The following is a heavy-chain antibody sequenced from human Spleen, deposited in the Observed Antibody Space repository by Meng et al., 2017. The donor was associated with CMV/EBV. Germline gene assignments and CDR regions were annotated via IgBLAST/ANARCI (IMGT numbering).Heavy chain of an antibody. J-gene: IGHJ6*02. CDR1: GYTFTSYY. D-gene: IGHD3-3*01. CDR3: ARDLRGFDFWSVQENYYGMDV. V-gene: IGHV1-46*01. CDR2: INPSGGST. Sequence: ASVKVSCKASGYTFTSYYMHWVRQAPGQGLEWMGIINPSGGSTSYAQKFQGRVTMTRDTSISTAYMELSRLRSDDTAVYYCARDLRGFDFWSVQENYYGMDVWGQGTTVTVSS.